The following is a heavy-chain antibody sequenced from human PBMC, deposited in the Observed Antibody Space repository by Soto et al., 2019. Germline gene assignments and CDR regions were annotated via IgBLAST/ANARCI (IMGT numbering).Heavy chain of an antibody. Sequence: QVQLVQSGAEEKKPGASVKVSCKASGYTFATYAIHWVRQAPGQRLEWMGWINADNGETKYSQKFQGRVILTRDTSASTAHMDLSDLISEDTAVYYCLRADCSGGACHPGASWGQGTLVTVSS. D-gene: IGHD2-15*01. CDR2: INADNGET. CDR3: LRADCSGGACHPGAS. J-gene: IGHJ5*02. V-gene: IGHV1-3*05. CDR1: GYTFATYA.